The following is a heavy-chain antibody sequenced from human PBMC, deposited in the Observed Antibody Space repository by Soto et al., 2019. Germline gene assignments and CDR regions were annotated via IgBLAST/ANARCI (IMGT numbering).Heavy chain of an antibody. J-gene: IGHJ6*02. CDR1: GYTFTGYY. CDR3: ARAYYDILTGYYINYGMDV. Sequence: ASVKVSCKASGYTFTGYYMHWVRQAPGQGLEWMGWINPNSGGTNYAQKFQGWVTMTRDTSISTAYMELSRLRSDDTAVYYCARAYYDILTGYYINYGMDVWGQGTTVTVS. CDR2: INPNSGGT. V-gene: IGHV1-2*04. D-gene: IGHD3-9*01.